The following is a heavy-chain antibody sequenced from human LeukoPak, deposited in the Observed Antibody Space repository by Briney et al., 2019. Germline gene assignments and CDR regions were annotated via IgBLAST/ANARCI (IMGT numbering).Heavy chain of an antibody. CDR2: ISPNSGGT. D-gene: IGHD2-15*01. J-gene: IGHJ4*02. CDR1: GYTFSGYY. V-gene: IGHV1-2*02. Sequence: ASVKVSCKASGYTFSGYYMQWVRQAPGQGLEWMGWISPNSGGTNYAQKFQGRITLTRDTSISTVYMELRGLNSDDTAVYYCARGRHCSGGSCYLDYWGQGTLLTVSS. CDR3: ARGRHCSGGSCYLDY.